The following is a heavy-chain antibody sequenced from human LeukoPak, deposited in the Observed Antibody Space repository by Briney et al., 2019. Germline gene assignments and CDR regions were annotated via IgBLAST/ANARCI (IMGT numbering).Heavy chain of an antibody. D-gene: IGHD2-15*01. Sequence: PGRSLRLSCAASGLTFSSYGMHWVRQAPGKGLEWVAVISYDGSNKYYADSVKGRFTISRDNSKNTLYLQMNSLRAEDTAVYYCAKVGSRYCSGGSCYSWGQGTLVTVSS. CDR1: GLTFSSYG. CDR3: AKVGSRYCSGGSCYS. V-gene: IGHV3-30*18. J-gene: IGHJ4*02. CDR2: ISYDGSNK.